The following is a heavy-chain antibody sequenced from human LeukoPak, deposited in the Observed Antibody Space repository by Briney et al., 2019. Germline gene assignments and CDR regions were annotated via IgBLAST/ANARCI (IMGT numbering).Heavy chain of an antibody. CDR3: ARGILPYYDP. V-gene: IGHV4-59*01. Sequence: SETLSLTCAVSGGSISSYYWSRIRQPPGKGLEWIGYIYYSGSTNYNPSLKSRVTISVDTSKNQFSLKLSSVTAADTAVYYCARGILPYYDPWGQGTLVTVSS. CDR1: GGSISSYY. CDR2: IYYSGST. D-gene: IGHD3-10*01. J-gene: IGHJ5*02.